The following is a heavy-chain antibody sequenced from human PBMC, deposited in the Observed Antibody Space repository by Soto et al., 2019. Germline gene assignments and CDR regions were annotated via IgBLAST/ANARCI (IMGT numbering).Heavy chain of an antibody. D-gene: IGHD1-1*01. CDR2: IIPILGIA. CDR1: GGTFSSYT. CDR3: ARTAGTTPFDY. Sequence: QVQLVQSGAEVKKPGSSVKVSCKASGGTFSSYTISWVRQAPGQGLEWMGRIIPILGIANYAQKLQGRVTITADKSTSTAYMELSSLRSEDTAVYYCARTAGTTPFDYWGQGTLVTVSS. V-gene: IGHV1-69*02. J-gene: IGHJ4*02.